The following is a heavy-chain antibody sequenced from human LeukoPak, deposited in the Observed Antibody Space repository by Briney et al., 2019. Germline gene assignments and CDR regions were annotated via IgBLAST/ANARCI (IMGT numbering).Heavy chain of an antibody. CDR1: GFTFSSYA. CDR2: ISDSGGST. V-gene: IGHV3-23*01. D-gene: IGHD3-22*01. Sequence: GGSLRLSCAASGFTFSSYAMSWVRQAPGKGLEWVSVISDSGGSTYYADSVKGRFTISRDNSKNTLYLQMNSLRAEDTAVYYCAKGRYDSSGFNWAAWGQGTLVTVSS. CDR3: AKGRYDSSGFNWAA. J-gene: IGHJ4*02.